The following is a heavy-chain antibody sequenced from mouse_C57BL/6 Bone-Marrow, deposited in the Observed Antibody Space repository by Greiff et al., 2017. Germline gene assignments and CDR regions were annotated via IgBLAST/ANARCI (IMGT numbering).Heavy chain of an antibody. CDR3: ARDYYGYGLDY. V-gene: IGHV1-63*01. J-gene: IGHJ2*01. D-gene: IGHD2-2*01. Sequence: QVQLQQSGAELVRPGTSVKMSCKASGYTFTNYWIGWAKQRPGHGLEWIGDIYTGGGYTNYNEKFKGKATLTADKSSNTAYMQFSSLTSEDSAIYYCARDYYGYGLDYWGQGTTLTVSS. CDR2: IYTGGGYT. CDR1: GYTFTNYW.